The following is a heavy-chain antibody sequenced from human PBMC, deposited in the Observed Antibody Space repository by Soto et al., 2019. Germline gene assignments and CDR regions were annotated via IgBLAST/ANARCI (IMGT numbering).Heavy chain of an antibody. CDR1: GYTFTSYG. CDR3: ARDRGIAAAGPYYYGMDV. J-gene: IGHJ6*02. D-gene: IGHD6-13*01. CDR2: ISAYNGNT. V-gene: IGHV1-18*01. Sequence: ASVKVSCKASGYTFTSYGISWVRQAPGQGLEWMGWISAYNGNTNYAQKLQGRVTMTTDASTSTAYMELRSLRSEDTAVYYCARDRGIAAAGPYYYGMDVWGQGTTVTVSS.